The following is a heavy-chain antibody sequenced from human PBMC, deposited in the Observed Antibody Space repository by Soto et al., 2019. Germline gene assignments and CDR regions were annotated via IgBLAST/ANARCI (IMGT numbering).Heavy chain of an antibody. CDR1: GFLFNTYA. CDR2: ISYDARNT. CDR3: ARPGSGYDVLTGQYFYFFHAVDV. J-gene: IGHJ6*02. Sequence: QVQLVDSGGGVVQPGRSLRLSCAASGFLFNTYAMHWVRQAPGKGLEWVAVISYDARNTYYADSVKGRFTISRDNSKNKLYLQMNSLRAEDTAVYYCARPGSGYDVLTGQYFYFFHAVDVWGQGTTVTVSS. D-gene: IGHD3-9*01. V-gene: IGHV3-30*04.